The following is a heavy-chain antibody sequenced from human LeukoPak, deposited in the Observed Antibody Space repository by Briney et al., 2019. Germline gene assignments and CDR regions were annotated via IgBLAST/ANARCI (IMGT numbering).Heavy chain of an antibody. CDR1: GFTFSTLG. J-gene: IGHJ4*02. CDR3: ARLLGPDTDF. D-gene: IGHD5-18*01. CDR2: IKQDGSEK. Sequence: GGSLRLPCAALGFTFSTLGMAWVGKARGKGPEWVANIKQDGSEKYYVDSLKGRFTISRDNAKNSLYLQMNSLRADDTAVYYCARLLGPDTDFWGQGTLVTVSS. V-gene: IGHV3-7*01.